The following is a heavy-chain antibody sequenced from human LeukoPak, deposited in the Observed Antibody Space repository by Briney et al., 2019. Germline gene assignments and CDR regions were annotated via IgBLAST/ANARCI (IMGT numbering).Heavy chain of an antibody. CDR1: GGSISSGSYY. CDR2: IYTSEST. Sequence: PSESLSLTCTVSGGSISSGSYYWSWIRQPAGKGLEWIGRIYTSESTNYNPSLKSRVTISVDTSKNQFSLKLSSVTAADTAVYYCARWTVDPPSKVVSYGMDVWGQGTTVTVPS. V-gene: IGHV4-61*02. CDR3: ARWTVDPPSKVVSYGMDV. D-gene: IGHD2-2*01. J-gene: IGHJ6*02.